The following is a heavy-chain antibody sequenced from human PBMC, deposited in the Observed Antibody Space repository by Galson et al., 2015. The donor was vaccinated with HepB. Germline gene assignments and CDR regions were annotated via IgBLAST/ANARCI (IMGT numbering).Heavy chain of an antibody. CDR3: ARERGAGSNCFDY. V-gene: IGHV7-4-1*02. D-gene: IGHD2-2*01. CDR2: IDTNTGNP. CDR1: TYTFSYYA. Sequence: SVKVSCKASTYTFSYYAMNWVRQAPGQGLEWMGWIDTNTGNPTYAQGFTGRFVISLDTSVSTAYLQINSLKAEDTAVYYCARERGAGSNCFDYWGQGTLVTVSS. J-gene: IGHJ4*02.